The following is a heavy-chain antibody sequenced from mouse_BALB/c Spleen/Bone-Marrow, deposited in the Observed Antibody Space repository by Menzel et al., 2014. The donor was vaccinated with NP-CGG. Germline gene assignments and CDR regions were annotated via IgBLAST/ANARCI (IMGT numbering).Heavy chain of an antibody. CDR3: ARGRWYY. CDR1: GYTFTDYT. V-gene: IGHV1-22*01. CDR2: VNPNIGGT. J-gene: IGHJ2*01. D-gene: IGHD2-3*01. Sequence: ASVKISCKTSGYTFTDYTLHWVKQSHGKSLEWIGGVNPNIGGTSYNQKFKGKASLTVNKSSTTAYMELRSLTSEDSAVYYCARGRWYYWGQGTTLTVSS.